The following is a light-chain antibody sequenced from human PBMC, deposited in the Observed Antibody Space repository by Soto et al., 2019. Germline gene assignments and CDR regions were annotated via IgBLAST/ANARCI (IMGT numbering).Light chain of an antibody. J-gene: IGKJ1*01. CDR1: QSISNY. CDR2: AAS. V-gene: IGKV1-39*01. CDR3: QQSFSPLGT. Sequence: DLQMTQSPSSLSASVGDRVTITCRASQSISNYLNWYQQKPGKAPKLLIYAASSMQSGVPARCSGSGSKTDFTLTISSLQPNDSVTYYCQQSFSPLGTFGQGTKVEV.